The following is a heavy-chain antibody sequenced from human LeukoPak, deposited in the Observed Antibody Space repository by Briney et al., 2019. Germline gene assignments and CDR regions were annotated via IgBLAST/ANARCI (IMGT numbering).Heavy chain of an antibody. Sequence: SETLSLTCTVSGGSISSHYWSWIRQPPGKGLEWIGYIYYSGSTNYNPSLKSRVTISVDTSKNQFSLKLSSVTAADTAVYYCARLPPGEYYYGSGSYMDVWGQGTTVTVSS. V-gene: IGHV4-59*08. J-gene: IGHJ6*03. CDR2: IYYSGST. CDR3: ARLPPGEYYYGSGSYMDV. D-gene: IGHD3-10*01. CDR1: GGSISSHY.